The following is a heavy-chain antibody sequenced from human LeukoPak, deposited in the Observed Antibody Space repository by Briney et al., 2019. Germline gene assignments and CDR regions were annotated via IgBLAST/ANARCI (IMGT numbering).Heavy chain of an antibody. J-gene: IGHJ4*02. V-gene: IGHV4-34*01. CDR1: GGSFSGYY. CDR2: INHSGST. Sequence: PSETLSLTCAVYGGSFSGYYWSWIRQPPGKGLEWIGEINHSGSTNYNPSLKSRVTISVDTSKNQFSLKLSSVTAADTAVYYCARGPSEKTWIQLWLYYFDYWGQGTLVTVSS. D-gene: IGHD5-18*01. CDR3: ARGPSEKTWIQLWLYYFDY.